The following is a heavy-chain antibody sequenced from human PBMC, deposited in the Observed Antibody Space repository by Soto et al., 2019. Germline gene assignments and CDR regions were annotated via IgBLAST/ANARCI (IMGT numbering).Heavy chain of an antibody. J-gene: IGHJ5*02. D-gene: IGHD6-13*01. CDR3: ARARSSSSWYTGGFDP. CDR2: ISAYNGNT. V-gene: IGHV1-18*01. Sequence: QVQLVQSGAEVKKPGASVKVSCKASGYTFTSYGISWVRQAPGQGLEWMGWISAYNGNTNYAQQFQGRVTMTTDTXTXXAYMELRSLRSDDTAVYYCARARSSSSWYTGGFDPWGQGTLVTVSS. CDR1: GYTFTSYG.